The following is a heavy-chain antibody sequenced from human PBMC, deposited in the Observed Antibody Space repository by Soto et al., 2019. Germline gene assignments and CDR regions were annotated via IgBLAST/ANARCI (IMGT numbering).Heavy chain of an antibody. J-gene: IGHJ4*02. CDR3: ARAQTPQNRKYYYDSSGYYYGISGSFDY. CDR1: GGSFSGYY. V-gene: IGHV4-34*01. D-gene: IGHD3-22*01. CDR2: INHSRST. Sequence: SETLSLTCAVYGGSFSGYYWSWIRQPPGKGLEWIGEINHSRSTNYNPSLKSRVTISVDTSKNQFSLKLSSVTAADTAVYYCARAQTPQNRKYYYDSSGYYYGISGSFDYWGQGTLVTVSS.